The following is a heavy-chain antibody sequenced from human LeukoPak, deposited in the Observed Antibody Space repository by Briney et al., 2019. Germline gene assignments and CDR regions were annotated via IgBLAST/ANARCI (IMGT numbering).Heavy chain of an antibody. CDR3: AKALGAPVAADDF. CDR2: ISSGGNT. J-gene: IGHJ4*02. D-gene: IGHD6-13*01. V-gene: IGHV3-23*01. CDR1: GFTFDDYA. Sequence: QPGRSLRLSCAASGFTFDDYAMHWVRQAPGKGLEWVSCISSGGNTHYADSVKGRFTISRDISKNTLYLLMDSLRAEDTAVYYCAKALGAPVAADDFWGQGTLVTVSS.